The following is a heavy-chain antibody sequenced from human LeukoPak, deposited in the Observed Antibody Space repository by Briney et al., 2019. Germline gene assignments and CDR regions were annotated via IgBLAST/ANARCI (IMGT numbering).Heavy chain of an antibody. CDR3: ASPGIVAAGTDRGFDY. V-gene: IGHV4-59*01. Sequence: SETLSLTCTVSGGSISSYYWSWIRQPPGKGMEWIGFIYYSGSTNYNPSLRSRVTISVDTSKNQFSLRLSSVTAADTAVYYCASPGIVAAGTDRGFDYWGQGTLVTVSS. J-gene: IGHJ4*02. CDR1: GGSISSYY. CDR2: IYYSGST. D-gene: IGHD6-13*01.